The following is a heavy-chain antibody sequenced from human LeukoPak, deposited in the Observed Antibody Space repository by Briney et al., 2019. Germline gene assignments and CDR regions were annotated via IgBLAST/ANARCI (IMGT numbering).Heavy chain of an antibody. Sequence: GESLKISCKGSGYSFTSYWIGWVHQMPGKGLEWMGIIYPGDSDTRYSPSFQGQVTIPADKSISTAYLQWSSLKASDTAMYYCARSIEYYDSSGYHYAFDYWGQGTLVTVSS. CDR2: IYPGDSDT. CDR1: GYSFTSYW. J-gene: IGHJ4*02. V-gene: IGHV5-51*07. CDR3: ARSIEYYDSSGYHYAFDY. D-gene: IGHD3-22*01.